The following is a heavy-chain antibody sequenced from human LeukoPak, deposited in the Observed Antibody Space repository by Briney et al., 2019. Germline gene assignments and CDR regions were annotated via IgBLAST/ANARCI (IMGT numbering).Heavy chain of an antibody. CDR3: ARDYYGSGSLLPRFDY. CDR2: ISSSSSTI. CDR1: GFTFSSYS. J-gene: IGHJ4*02. D-gene: IGHD3-10*01. V-gene: IGHV3-48*02. Sequence: PGGSLRLSCAASGFTFSSYSMNWVRQAPGKGLEWVSYISSSSSTIYYADSVKGRFTISRDNAKNSLYLQMNSLRDEDTAVYYCARDYYGSGSLLPRFDYWGQGTLVTVSS.